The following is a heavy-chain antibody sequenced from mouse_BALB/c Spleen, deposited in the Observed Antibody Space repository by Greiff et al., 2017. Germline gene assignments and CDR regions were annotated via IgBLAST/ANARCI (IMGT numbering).Heavy chain of an antibody. V-gene: IGHV3-8*02. D-gene: IGHD2-3*01. Sequence: EVKLMESGPSLVKPSQTLSLTCSVTGDSITSGYWNWIRKFPGNKLEYMGYISYSGSTHYNPSLKSRISITRDTSKNQYYLQLNSVTTEDTATYYCARYDGYSYAMDYWGQGTSVTVSS. CDR3: ARYDGYSYAMDY. CDR1: GDSITSGY. J-gene: IGHJ4*01. CDR2: ISYSGST.